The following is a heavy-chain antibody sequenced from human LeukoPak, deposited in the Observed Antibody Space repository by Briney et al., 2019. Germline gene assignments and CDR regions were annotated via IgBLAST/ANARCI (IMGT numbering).Heavy chain of an antibody. V-gene: IGHV3-48*01. Sequence: GGSLRLSCAASGFTFSSYSMNWVRQAPGKGLEWVSYISSSSSTIYYADSVKGRFTISRDNAKNSLYLQMNSLRAEDTAVYYCARESTVGYNWFDPWGQGTLVTVSS. CDR3: ARESTVGYNWFDP. CDR2: ISSSSSTI. J-gene: IGHJ5*02. CDR1: GFTFSSYS. D-gene: IGHD4-11*01.